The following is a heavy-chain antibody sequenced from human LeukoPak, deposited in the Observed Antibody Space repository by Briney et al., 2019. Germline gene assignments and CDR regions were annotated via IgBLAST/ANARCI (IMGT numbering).Heavy chain of an antibody. CDR1: GGSISSNSYY. CDR2: IYYSGST. J-gene: IGHJ5*02. CDR3: AREVRSAWASFDP. Sequence: SETLSLTCAVSGGSISSNSYYWGWIRQPPGKGLEWIGSIYYSGSTYYNPSLKSRVTISVDTSKNQFSLKLSSVTAADTAVYYCAREVRSAWASFDPWGQGTLVTVSS. D-gene: IGHD1-26*01. V-gene: IGHV4-39*02.